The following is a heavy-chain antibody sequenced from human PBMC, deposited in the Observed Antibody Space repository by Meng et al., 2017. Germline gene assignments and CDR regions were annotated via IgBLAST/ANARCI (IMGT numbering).Heavy chain of an antibody. J-gene: IGHJ4*02. D-gene: IGHD2-15*01. V-gene: IGHV6-1*01. CDR3: ARLAQDRYFDY. CDR1: EDSVSSNSAA. CDR2: TYYSSKWYN. Sequence: VQLRQSGPGLVKPSQTPQRTCAISEDSVSSNSAAWNWISQSPSRGLEWLGSTYYSSKWYNDYAVSVKSRITINPDTSKNQFSLQLNSVTPEDTAVYYCARLAQDRYFDYWGQGTLVTVSS.